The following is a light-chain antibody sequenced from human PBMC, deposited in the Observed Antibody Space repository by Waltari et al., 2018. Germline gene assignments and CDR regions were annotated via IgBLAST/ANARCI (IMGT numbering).Light chain of an antibody. CDR1: TSNIGSNT. Sequence: QSVLTQPPSASGSPGQRVTISCSGSTSNIGSNTVNWYQQVPGTAPKLLIYTNRQRPSGVTDRFSGSRSGTSGFLAISGRQSEDEAEYYCAAWDDGLNGWVFGGRTRVSVL. CDR3: AAWDDGLNGWV. V-gene: IGLV1-44*01. J-gene: IGLJ3*02. CDR2: TNR.